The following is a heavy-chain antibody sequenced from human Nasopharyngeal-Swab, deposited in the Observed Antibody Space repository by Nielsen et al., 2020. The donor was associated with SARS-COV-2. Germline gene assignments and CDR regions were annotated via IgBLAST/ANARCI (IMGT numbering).Heavy chain of an antibody. J-gene: IGHJ4*02. CDR1: GFTFSSYS. Sequence: GESLKISCAASGFTFSSYSMNWVRQAPGKGLEWVSSISSSSSYIYYADSVKGRFTISRDNAKNPLYLQMNSLRAEDTAVYYCARTRSPYGDYVDFDYWGQGTLVTVSS. D-gene: IGHD4-17*01. CDR3: ARTRSPYGDYVDFDY. CDR2: ISSSSSYI. V-gene: IGHV3-21*01.